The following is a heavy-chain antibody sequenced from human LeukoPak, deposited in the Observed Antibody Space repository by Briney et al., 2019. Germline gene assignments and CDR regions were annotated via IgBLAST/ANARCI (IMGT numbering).Heavy chain of an antibody. CDR1: GASISGSGYY. CDR2: IYYTGST. V-gene: IGHV4-39*07. CDR3: ARADFRGGYSGYRFDP. D-gene: IGHD5-12*01. J-gene: IGHJ5*02. Sequence: SETLSLTCAVSGASISGSGYYLGWIRQPPGKGLEWIENIYYTGSTYYNASLQSRVTISIDMSKNQFSLKLSSVTAADTAVYYCARADFRGGYSGYRFDPWGQGTLVTVSS.